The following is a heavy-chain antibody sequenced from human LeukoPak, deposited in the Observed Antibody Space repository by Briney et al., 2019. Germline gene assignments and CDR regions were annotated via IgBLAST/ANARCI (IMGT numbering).Heavy chain of an antibody. CDR2: IWYDGSNK. Sequence: GGSLRLSCAASGFTFSSYGMHWVRQAPGKGLEWVAVIWYDGSNKYYADSVKGRFTISRDNSKNTLYLQMNSLRAEDTAVYYCTRRLGIVATVPFDPWGQGTLVTVSS. CDR3: TRRLGIVATVPFDP. CDR1: GFTFSSYG. D-gene: IGHD5-12*01. V-gene: IGHV3-33*01. J-gene: IGHJ5*02.